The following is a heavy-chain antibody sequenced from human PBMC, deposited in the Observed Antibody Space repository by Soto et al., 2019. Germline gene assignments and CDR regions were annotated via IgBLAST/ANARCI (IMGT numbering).Heavy chain of an antibody. Sequence: QVQLQESGPGLVKPSETLSLTCTVSGGSVSSGSYYWSWIRQPPGKGLEWIGYIYYSGRTNYNPSLKSRAPISVDTSKNQSSLEMSSVTAADTGVYYCARGNGKVYVDYLSPYGAFDIWGQGTMVSVSS. J-gene: IGHJ3*02. V-gene: IGHV4-61*01. CDR1: GGSVSSGSYY. D-gene: IGHD4-17*01. CDR2: IYYSGRT. CDR3: ARGNGKVYVDYLSPYGAFDI.